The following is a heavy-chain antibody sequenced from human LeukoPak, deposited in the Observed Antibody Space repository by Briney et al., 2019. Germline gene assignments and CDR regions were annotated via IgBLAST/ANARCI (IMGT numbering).Heavy chain of an antibody. J-gene: IGHJ4*02. CDR1: GYTFTSYD. CDR2: MNPNSGNT. CDR3: ARWYCSSTSCYYDY. Sequence: ASVKVSCKASGYTFTSYDINWVRQATGQGLEWMGWMNPNSGNTGYAQKFQGRVTMTRNTSISTAYMELSSLRSEDTAVYYCARWYCSSTSCYYDYWGQGTLVTVSS. D-gene: IGHD2-2*01. V-gene: IGHV1-8*01.